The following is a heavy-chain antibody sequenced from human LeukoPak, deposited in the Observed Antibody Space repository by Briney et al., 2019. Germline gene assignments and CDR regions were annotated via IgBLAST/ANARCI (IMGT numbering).Heavy chain of an antibody. J-gene: IGHJ4*02. V-gene: IGHV4-39*01. Sequence: SETLSLTCTVSGGSISSSSYYWGWIRHPPGKGLEWIGSIYYSGSTYYNPSLKSRVTISVDTSKNQFSLKLSSVTAADTAVYYCATRIRVQLLWFGESGYWGQGTLVTVSS. CDR2: IYYSGST. D-gene: IGHD3-10*01. CDR3: ATRIRVQLLWFGESGY. CDR1: GGSISSSSYY.